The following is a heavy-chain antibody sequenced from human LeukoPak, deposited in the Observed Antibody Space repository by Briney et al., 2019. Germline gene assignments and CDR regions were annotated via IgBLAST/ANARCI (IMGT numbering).Heavy chain of an antibody. D-gene: IGHD4-23*01. CDR1: GGSISSSSYY. J-gene: IGHJ4*02. CDR2: IFYTGNA. CDR3: ARDPYSGYSGVDY. Sequence: SETLSLTCTVSGGSISSSSYYWAWIRQPPGKGLQWIGSIFYTGNAYYNPSLKSRLTISVDTSKNHFSLRLSSVTAADTAIYYCARDPYSGYSGVDYWGQGTLVTVSS. V-gene: IGHV4-39*07.